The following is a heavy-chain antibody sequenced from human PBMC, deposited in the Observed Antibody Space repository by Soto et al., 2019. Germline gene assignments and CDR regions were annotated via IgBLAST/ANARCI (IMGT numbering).Heavy chain of an antibody. CDR2: IYYSGST. J-gene: IGHJ4*02. Sequence: QVQRQEAGPGLVKPSQTLSLTCTVSGGSISSGGYYWSWIRQHPGKGLEWIGYIYYSGSTYYNPSLKSRVTISVDTSKNQFSLKLSSVTAADTAVYYCARENIVATIPDYWGQGTLVTVSS. V-gene: IGHV4-31*03. CDR3: ARENIVATIPDY. CDR1: GGSISSGGYY. D-gene: IGHD5-12*01.